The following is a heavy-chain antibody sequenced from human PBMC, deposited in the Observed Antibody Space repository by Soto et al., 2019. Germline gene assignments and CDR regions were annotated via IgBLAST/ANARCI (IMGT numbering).Heavy chain of an antibody. CDR3: AKDSPSYTTSPFYFDS. Sequence: WGSLRLSCAAFGFYFSKYAMTCVRHSPLKGLQWVSSITSNGDSTYYADSVKGRFTTSRDNSKNTLYLQMNSLRADDTAVFYCAKDSPSYTTSPFYFDSWGQGTLVTVSS. CDR2: ITSNGDST. V-gene: IGHV3-23*01. D-gene: IGHD2-2*02. J-gene: IGHJ4*02. CDR1: GFYFSKYA.